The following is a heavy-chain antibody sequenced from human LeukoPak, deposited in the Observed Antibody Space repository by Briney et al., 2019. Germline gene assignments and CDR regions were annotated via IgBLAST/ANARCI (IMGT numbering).Heavy chain of an antibody. D-gene: IGHD2-2*01. CDR1: GYTFTGYY. CDR3: ARDPTGYCSSTSCQPHFDY. Sequence: GASVKVSCKASGYTFTGYYMHWVRQAPGQGLEWMGWINPNSGGTNYAQKFQGRVTMTRDTSISTAYMELSRLRSDDTAVYYCARDPTGYCSSTSCQPHFDYWGQGTLVTVSS. J-gene: IGHJ4*02. V-gene: IGHV1-2*02. CDR2: INPNSGGT.